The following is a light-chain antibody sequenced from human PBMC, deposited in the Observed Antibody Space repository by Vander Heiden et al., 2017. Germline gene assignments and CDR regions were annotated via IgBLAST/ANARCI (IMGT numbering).Light chain of an antibody. CDR1: TGAVTNGYY. J-gene: IGLJ3*02. V-gene: IGLV7-43*01. CDR3: LPDCCGSHWV. CDR2: GAT. Sequence: LTCASSTGAVTNGYYPIWFPQPPGQAPRALIYGATNKQSWTPARFSGSLPGDKAALTLSGVQPEDEAEYYRLPDCCGSHWVFGGGTKLTVL.